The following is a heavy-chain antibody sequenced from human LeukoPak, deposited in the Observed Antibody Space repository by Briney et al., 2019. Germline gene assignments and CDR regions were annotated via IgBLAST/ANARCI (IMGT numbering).Heavy chain of an antibody. V-gene: IGHV3-23*01. CDR2: MSASGGST. J-gene: IGHJ4*02. CDR3: TKALKD. CDR1: GFTVSTNY. Sequence: GGSLRLSCVASGFTVSTNYMSWVRQAPGKGLEWVSRMSASGGSTNYADSVKGRFTISRDNSKNKAYLQLNSLRVEDTAIYYCTKALKDWGQGSLVTVSS.